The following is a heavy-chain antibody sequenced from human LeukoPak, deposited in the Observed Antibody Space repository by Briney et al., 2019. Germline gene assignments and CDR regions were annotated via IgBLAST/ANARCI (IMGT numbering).Heavy chain of an antibody. J-gene: IGHJ6*03. Sequence: PSETLSLTCTVSGGSISSSSYYWGWIRQPPGKGLEWIGSIYYSGSTYYNPPLKSRVTISVDTSKNQFSLKLSSVTAADTAVYYCARDIPGYSYAPIRYYYYYYMDVWGKGTTVTVSS. D-gene: IGHD5-18*01. CDR2: IYYSGST. CDR3: ARDIPGYSYAPIRYYYYYYMDV. V-gene: IGHV4-39*07. CDR1: GGSISSSSYY.